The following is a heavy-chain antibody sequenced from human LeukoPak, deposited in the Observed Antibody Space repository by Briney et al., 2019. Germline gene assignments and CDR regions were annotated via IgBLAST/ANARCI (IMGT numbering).Heavy chain of an antibody. V-gene: IGHV4-4*07. CDR2: IYSSGST. J-gene: IGHJ4*02. CDR3: ARDVVAAAGSFDY. CDR1: GESINSFY. D-gene: IGHD6-13*01. Sequence: SETLSLTCTVSGESINSFYWSWIRQPAGKGLEWMGRIYSSGSTNYGPSLKSRVTMSVDTSKNQFSLKLSSVTAADTAVYYCARDVVAAAGSFDYWGQGTQVTVSS.